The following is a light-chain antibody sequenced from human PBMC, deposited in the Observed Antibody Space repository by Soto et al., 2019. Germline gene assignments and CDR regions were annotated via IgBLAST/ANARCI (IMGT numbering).Light chain of an antibody. CDR1: QTINSY. V-gene: IGKV1-39*01. CDR3: QQSYSTPFT. Sequence: DIQMTQSPSSLSASLGDRVTITCRASQTINSYLNWYQQKPGKAPKLLIFATFSLQSGVPSRFSVSVSVTDFTLTISSLQPEDFATYYCQQSYSTPFTFGPGTKVEIK. J-gene: IGKJ3*01. CDR2: ATF.